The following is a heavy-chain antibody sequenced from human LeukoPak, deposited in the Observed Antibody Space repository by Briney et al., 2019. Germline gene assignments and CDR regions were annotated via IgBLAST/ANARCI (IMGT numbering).Heavy chain of an antibody. CDR2: IHYSGST. J-gene: IGHJ4*02. CDR1: DDSINDNY. D-gene: IGHD3-16*01. Sequence: SETLSLTCTVSDDSINDNYWSWIRQPPGKELECIGYIHYSGSTNYNPSLKSRVTISIDTSKNQFSLKLNSVTAADTAVYYCARRGLNRQNFDYWGQGTLVTVSS. V-gene: IGHV4-59*08. CDR3: ARRGLNRQNFDY.